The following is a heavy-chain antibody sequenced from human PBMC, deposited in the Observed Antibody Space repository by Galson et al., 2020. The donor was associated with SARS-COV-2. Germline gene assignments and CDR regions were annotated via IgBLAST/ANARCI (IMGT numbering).Heavy chain of an antibody. V-gene: IGHV3-74*01. CDR3: ARVGTRSGWKYYFDY. J-gene: IGHJ4*02. Sequence: GESLKISCGASGFTFSSSWMHWVRQAPGKGLLWVSRINSDGSSTSYADSVKGRFTISRDNAKNTLYLQMNSLRAEDTAVYYCARVGTRSGWKYYFDYWGQGTLVTVSS. D-gene: IGHD6-19*01. CDR2: INSDGSST. CDR1: GFTFSSSW.